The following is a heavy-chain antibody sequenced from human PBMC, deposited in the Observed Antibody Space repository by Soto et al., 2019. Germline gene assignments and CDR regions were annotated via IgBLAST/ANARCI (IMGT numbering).Heavy chain of an antibody. CDR2: INHSGST. J-gene: IGHJ6*02. CDR1: GGSFSGYY. V-gene: IGHV4-34*01. D-gene: IGHD1-7*01. Sequence: QVQLQQWGAGLLKPSETLSLTCAVYGGSFSGYYWSWIRQPPGKGLEWIGEINHSGSTNYNPSLKSRVTISVDTSKNQFSLKLSSVTAADTAVYYCARRRDSRRNFYYYYYGMDVWGQGTTVTVSS. CDR3: ARRRDSRRNFYYYYYGMDV.